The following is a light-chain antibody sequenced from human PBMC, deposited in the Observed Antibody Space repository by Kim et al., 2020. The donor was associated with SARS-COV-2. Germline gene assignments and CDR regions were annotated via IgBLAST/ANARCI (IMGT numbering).Light chain of an antibody. CDR3: QVWDSSSDHVV. J-gene: IGLJ3*02. CDR1: NIGSKS. CDR2: YDS. Sequence: SYELTQPPSVSVAPGKTASITCGGNNIGSKSVHWYQQKPGQAPVLAIYYDSDRPSGIPERFSGSNSENTATLTISRVEVGDEADYYCQVWDSSSDHVVFG. V-gene: IGLV3-21*04.